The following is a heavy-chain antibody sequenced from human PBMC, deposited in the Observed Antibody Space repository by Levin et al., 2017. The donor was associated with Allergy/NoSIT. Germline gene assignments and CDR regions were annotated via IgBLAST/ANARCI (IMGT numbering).Heavy chain of an antibody. CDR2: INSGGTGT. CDR1: GFTFNSYA. CDR3: AKAGHFGDYFDY. J-gene: IGHJ4*02. Sequence: GGSLRLSCAASGFTFNSYAMNWVRQAPGKGLEWVSSINSGGTGTYYADSVKGRFTISRDNSKSTLSLQMDSLRAEDTAVYYCAKAGHFGDYFDYWGQGTLVTVSS. V-gene: IGHV3-23*01. D-gene: IGHD4-17*01.